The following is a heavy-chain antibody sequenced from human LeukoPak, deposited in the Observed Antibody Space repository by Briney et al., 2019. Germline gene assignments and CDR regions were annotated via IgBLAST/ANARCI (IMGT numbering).Heavy chain of an antibody. J-gene: IGHJ3*02. CDR2: ISWNSGSI. V-gene: IGHV3-9*01. Sequence: GGSLRLSCAASGFTFDDYAMHWVRQAPGKGLEWVSGISWNSGSIGYADSVKGRFTISRDNAKNSLYLQMNSLRAEDTALYYCAKDTALYDSSAFDIWGQGTMVTVSS. CDR1: GFTFDDYA. D-gene: IGHD3-22*01. CDR3: AKDTALYDSSAFDI.